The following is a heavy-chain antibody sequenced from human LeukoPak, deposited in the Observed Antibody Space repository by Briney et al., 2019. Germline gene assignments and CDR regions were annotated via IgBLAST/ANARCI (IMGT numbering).Heavy chain of an antibody. CDR2: ISSSGSTI. CDR3: AREGYSSSCDY. Sequence: GGSLRLSCAASGFTFSIYEMNWVRQAPGKGLEWVSYISSSGSTIYYADSVKGRFTISRDNAKNSLYLQMNSLRAEDTAVYYCAREGYSSSCDYWGQGTLVTVSS. CDR1: GFTFSIYE. V-gene: IGHV3-48*03. D-gene: IGHD6-13*01. J-gene: IGHJ4*02.